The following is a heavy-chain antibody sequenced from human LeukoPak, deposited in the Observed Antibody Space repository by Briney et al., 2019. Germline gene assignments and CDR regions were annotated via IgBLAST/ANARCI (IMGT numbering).Heavy chain of an antibody. D-gene: IGHD1-20*01. V-gene: IGHV4-59*01. Sequence: KPSETLSFTCTVSGGSISSYYWSWIRQPPGKGLEWIGYIYYSGSTNYNPSFKSRVTISVDTSKNQFSLKLSSVTAADTAVYYCARYISGTSQVFDYWGQGTLVTVSS. CDR1: GGSISSYY. CDR3: ARYISGTSQVFDY. CDR2: IYYSGST. J-gene: IGHJ4*02.